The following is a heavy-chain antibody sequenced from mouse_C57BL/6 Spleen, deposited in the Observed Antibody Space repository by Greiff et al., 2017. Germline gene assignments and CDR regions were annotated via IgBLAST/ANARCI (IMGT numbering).Heavy chain of an antibody. CDR3: ARSGYYGSSHLYWDFDV. CDR2: IDPEDGET. J-gene: IGHJ1*03. V-gene: IGHV14-2*01. CDR1: GFNIKDYY. D-gene: IGHD1-1*01. Sequence: VQLKESGAELVKPGASVKLSCTASGFNIKDYYMHWVKQRTEQGLEWIGRIDPEDGETKYAPKFQGKAPITADTSSNTSYLQLSSLTSEDTAVYYCARSGYYGSSHLYWDFDVWGTGTTVTVSS.